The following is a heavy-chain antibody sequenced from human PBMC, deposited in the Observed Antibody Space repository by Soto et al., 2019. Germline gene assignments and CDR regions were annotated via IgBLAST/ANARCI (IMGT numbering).Heavy chain of an antibody. J-gene: IGHJ4*01. V-gene: IGHV4-59*01. CDR3: ARASGYSYGYDDFFDN. CDR2: FHFSGST. D-gene: IGHD5-18*01. CDR1: GGSINGYY. Sequence: QVQLQESGPGLVKPSETLSLTCTVSGGSINGYYWTWLRQSPTNGLEWIGYFHFSGSTKYNPSLESRLTSSAYTSKNQISLTLSSVTAADTAVYYCARASGYSYGYDDFFDNWGQGTLANVSS.